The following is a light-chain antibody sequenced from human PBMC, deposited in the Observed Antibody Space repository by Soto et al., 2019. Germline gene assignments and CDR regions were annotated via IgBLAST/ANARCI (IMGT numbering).Light chain of an antibody. V-gene: IGLV1-44*01. CDR3: AAWDDRLTGHVV. CDR2: SNN. CDR1: SFNIGSNS. J-gene: IGLJ2*01. Sequence: QSVLTQPPSASGTPGQRVTISCSGSSFNIGSNSVNWYQQLPGAAPKLLIYSNNQRPSGVPDRFSGSKSDTSASLAISGLQSEDEADYYCAAWDDRLTGHVVFGGGTKVTVL.